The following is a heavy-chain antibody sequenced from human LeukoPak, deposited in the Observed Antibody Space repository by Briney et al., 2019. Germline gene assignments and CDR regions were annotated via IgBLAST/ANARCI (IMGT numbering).Heavy chain of an antibody. CDR2: IYYSGST. Sequence: SETLSLTCTVSGGSISSSSYNWGWIRQPPGKGLEWIGSIYYSGSTYYNPSLKSRVTISVDTSKNQFSLKLSSVTAADTAVYYCARDQRKYGVDYWGQGTLVTVSS. CDR1: GGSISSSSYN. V-gene: IGHV4-39*02. CDR3: ARDQRKYGVDY. J-gene: IGHJ4*02. D-gene: IGHD1-1*01.